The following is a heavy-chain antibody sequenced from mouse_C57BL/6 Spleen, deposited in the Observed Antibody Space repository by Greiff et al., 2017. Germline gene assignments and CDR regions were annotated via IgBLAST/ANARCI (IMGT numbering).Heavy chain of an antibody. CDR3: ARPAMDWYFDV. V-gene: IGHV1-22*01. CDR1: GYTFTDYN. Sequence: EVKLEESGPELVKPGASVKMSCKASGYTFTDYNMHWVKQSHGKSLEWIGYINPNNGGTSYNQKFKGKATLTVNKSSSTAYMELRSLTSEDSAVYYCARPAMDWYFDVWGTGTTVTVSS. J-gene: IGHJ1*03. D-gene: IGHD1-1*02. CDR2: INPNNGGT.